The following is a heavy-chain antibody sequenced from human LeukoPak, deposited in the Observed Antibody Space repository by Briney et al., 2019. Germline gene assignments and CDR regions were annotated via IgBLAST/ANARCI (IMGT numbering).Heavy chain of an antibody. D-gene: IGHD3-22*01. Sequence: SETLSLTCSVSGVPISTYYWSWLRQSPGKGLEWIAYVYYNGDIMYNPSLKSRVTISLDTSKNQFSLSMTSVTAADTAVYFCARGELYYYDSSGYSPWGQGTLVTVSS. CDR1: GVPISTYY. V-gene: IGHV4-59*01. J-gene: IGHJ5*02. CDR3: ARGELYYYDSSGYSP. CDR2: VYYNGDI.